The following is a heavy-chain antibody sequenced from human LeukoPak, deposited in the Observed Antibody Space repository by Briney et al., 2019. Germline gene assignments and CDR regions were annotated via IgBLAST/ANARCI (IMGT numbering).Heavy chain of an antibody. J-gene: IGHJ3*02. V-gene: IGHV1-69*05. Sequence: ASVRVSCKASGGTFSSYAISWVRQAPGQGLEWMGGIIPIFGTANYAQKFQGRVTITTDESTSTAYMELSSLRSEDTAVYYCASRGSVVPAASGAFDIWGQGTMVTVSS. D-gene: IGHD2-2*01. CDR3: ASRGSVVPAASGAFDI. CDR1: GGTFSSYA. CDR2: IIPIFGTA.